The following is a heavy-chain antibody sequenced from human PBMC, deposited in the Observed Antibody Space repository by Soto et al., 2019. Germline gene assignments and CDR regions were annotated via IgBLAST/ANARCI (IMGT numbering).Heavy chain of an antibody. J-gene: IGHJ6*02. CDR1: GGSFSGYY. Sequence: SETLSLTCAVYGGSFSGYYWSWIRQPPGKGLEWIGEINHSGSTNYNPSLKSRVTISVDTSKNQFSLKLSSVTAADTAVYYCARDLPGGDYGMDVWGQGTTVTVSS. V-gene: IGHV4-34*09. CDR3: ARDLPGGDYGMDV. D-gene: IGHD4-17*01. CDR2: INHSGST.